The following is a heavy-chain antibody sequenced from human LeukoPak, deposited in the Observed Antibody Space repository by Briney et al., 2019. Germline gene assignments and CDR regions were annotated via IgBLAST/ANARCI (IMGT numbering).Heavy chain of an antibody. V-gene: IGHV4-59*08. CDR3: AKHYMGSSYNHGLDC. Sequence: SETLSLTCTVSGGSISSYYWSWIRQPPGKGPEWIGYIYYSGSTNYNPSLKSRVTISVDTSKNQFSLKLSSVTAADTALYYCAKHYMGSSYNHGLDCWGQGTLVTVSS. D-gene: IGHD3-10*01. J-gene: IGHJ4*02. CDR1: GGSISSYY. CDR2: IYYSGST.